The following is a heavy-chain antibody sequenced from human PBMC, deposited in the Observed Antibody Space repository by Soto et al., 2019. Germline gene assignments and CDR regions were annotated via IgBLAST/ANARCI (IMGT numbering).Heavy chain of an antibody. CDR1: GGSISSSSYY. CDR3: AREGSQVSSDYDYMDV. CDR2: IYYSGST. Sequence: QLQLQESGPGLVKPSETLSLTCTVSGGSISSSSYYWGWIRQPPGKGLEWIGSIYYSGSTYYNPSLNRRGTRSVDTSKTQCPLKLRSVTAADTTVDYCAREGSQVSSDYDYMDVWGKGTKVTSSS. J-gene: IGHJ6*03. V-gene: IGHV4-39*02. D-gene: IGHD2-15*01.